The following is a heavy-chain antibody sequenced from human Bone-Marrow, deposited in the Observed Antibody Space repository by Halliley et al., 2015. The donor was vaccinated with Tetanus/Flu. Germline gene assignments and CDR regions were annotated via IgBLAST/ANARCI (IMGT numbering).Heavy chain of an antibody. V-gene: IGHV4-30-2*01. CDR3: ARGPLLDAFDV. J-gene: IGHJ3*01. Sequence: TLSLTCSISGGSISGDYSWRLIRQPPGKGLEWIGNIYHTGNSYYNPSLTSRLTISRDRPKNQFSLKLTSVTAADTAVYYCARGPLLDAFDVWGPGTRVTVSS. CDR2: IYHTGNS. CDR1: GGSISGDYS.